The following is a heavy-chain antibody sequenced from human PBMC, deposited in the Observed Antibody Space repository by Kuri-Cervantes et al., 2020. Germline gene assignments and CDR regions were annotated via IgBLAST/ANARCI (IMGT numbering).Heavy chain of an antibody. V-gene: IGHV6-1*01. J-gene: IGHJ2*01. CDR1: GDSVSSNSAA. CDR2: TYYRSKWYN. D-gene: IGHD3-16*01. Sequence: SETLSLTCAISGDSVSSNSAAWNWIRQSPSRGLEWLGRTYYRSKWYNDYAVSVKSRITINPDTSKNQFSLQLNSVTPEDTAVYYCAKETAWGIYWYFDLWGRGTLVTVSS. CDR3: AKETAWGIYWYFDL.